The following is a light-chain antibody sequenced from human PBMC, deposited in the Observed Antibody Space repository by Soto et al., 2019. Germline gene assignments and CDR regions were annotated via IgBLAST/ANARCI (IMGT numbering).Light chain of an antibody. CDR3: SSYAGINNLGV. CDR2: EVN. CDR1: SSDVGGYKY. V-gene: IGLV2-8*01. J-gene: IGLJ1*01. Sequence: QSALTQPPSASGSPGQSVTISCTGTSSDVGGYKYVSWYQQHPGKAPKLMIFEVNKRPSGVPDRFSSSKSGNTASLTVSGLQTEDEADYDWSSYAGINNLGVFGTGTKLTVL.